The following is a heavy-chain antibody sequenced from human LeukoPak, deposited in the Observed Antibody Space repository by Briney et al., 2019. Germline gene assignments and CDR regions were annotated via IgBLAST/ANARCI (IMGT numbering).Heavy chain of an antibody. D-gene: IGHD5/OR15-5a*01. CDR1: GGSISSYY. CDR2: IYYGGST. V-gene: IGHV4-59*01. J-gene: IGHJ6*02. CDR3: ARLYSVYNYSFGTYYYGMDV. Sequence: SETLSLTCTVSGGSISSYYWSWIRQPPGKGLDWIGYIYYGGSTTYNPSLKSRVTISVDTSKNQFSLKLSSVTAADTAIYYCARLYSVYNYSFGTYYYGMDVWGQGTTVIVSS.